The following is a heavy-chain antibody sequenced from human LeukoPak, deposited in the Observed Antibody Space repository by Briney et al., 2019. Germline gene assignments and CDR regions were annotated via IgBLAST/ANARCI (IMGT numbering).Heavy chain of an antibody. CDR3: ASLPEESWTHRGYYFDN. J-gene: IGHJ4*02. CDR2: MSEDGTKK. Sequence: PGTSLRLSCAASGLTFSNYSLHCVSQAPGKGLEWVAVMSEDGTKKYNADTVKGRFTISRDNSKSTLYLQMNSLRPEDTAVYYWASLPEESWTHRGYYFDNWGQGTLVTVSS. V-gene: IGHV3-30-3*01. CDR1: GLTFSNYS. D-gene: IGHD3-10*01.